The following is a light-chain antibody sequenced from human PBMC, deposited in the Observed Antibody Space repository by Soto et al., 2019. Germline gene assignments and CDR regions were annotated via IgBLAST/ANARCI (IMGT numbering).Light chain of an antibody. V-gene: IGLV2-8*01. CDR1: SSDVGGYNY. CDR2: EVS. CDR3: SSYAGSNNLV. Sequence: QSALTQPPSASGSPGQSVTISCTGTSSDVGGYNYVSWYQQHPGKAPKVMIYEVSKRPSGVPDRFSGSKSGNTASLTVSGLQAEDEADYYCSSYAGSNNLVFGGGTKLTDL. J-gene: IGLJ3*02.